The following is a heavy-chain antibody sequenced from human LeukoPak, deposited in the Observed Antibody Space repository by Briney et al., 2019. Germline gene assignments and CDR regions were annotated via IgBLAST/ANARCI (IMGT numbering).Heavy chain of an antibody. CDR3: ARAYQHLGELSLPDY. CDR2: IHPNTGDP. CDR1: GYTFTSYY. Sequence: GASVKVSCRASGYTFTSYYMHWVRQAPGQGLEWMGWIHPNTGDPTYAQGFTGRFVFSLDTFVSTTYLQISSLKAEDTAVYYCARAYQHLGELSLPDYWGQGTLVTVSS. J-gene: IGHJ4*02. D-gene: IGHD3-16*02. V-gene: IGHV7-4-1*02.